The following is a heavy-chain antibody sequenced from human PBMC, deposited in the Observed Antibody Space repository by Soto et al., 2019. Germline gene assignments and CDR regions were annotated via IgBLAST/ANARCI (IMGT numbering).Heavy chain of an antibody. CDR3: ARDGLYCGGDCLPGAQYYYYGMDV. CDR2: IKQDGSEK. Sequence: GGSLRLSCAASGFTFSSYWMSWVRQAPGKGLEWVANIKQDGSEKYYVDSVKGRFTISRDNAKNSLYLQMNSLRAEDTAVYYCARDGLYCGGDCLPGAQYYYYGMDVWGQGTTVTVSS. J-gene: IGHJ6*02. V-gene: IGHV3-7*05. CDR1: GFTFSSYW. D-gene: IGHD2-21*02.